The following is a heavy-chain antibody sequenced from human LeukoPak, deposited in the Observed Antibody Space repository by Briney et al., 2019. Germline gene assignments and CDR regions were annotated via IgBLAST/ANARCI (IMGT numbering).Heavy chain of an antibody. Sequence: GGSLRLSCAASGFTFSSYAMHWVRQAPGKGLEWVAVISYDGSNKYYADSVKGRFTISRDNSKNTLYLQMNSLRAEDTAVYYCARDRGGYSCGQQVYCYYGMDVWGQGTTVTVSS. CDR2: ISYDGSNK. D-gene: IGHD5-18*01. V-gene: IGHV3-30-3*01. J-gene: IGHJ6*02. CDR1: GFTFSSYA. CDR3: ARDRGGYSCGQQVYCYYGMDV.